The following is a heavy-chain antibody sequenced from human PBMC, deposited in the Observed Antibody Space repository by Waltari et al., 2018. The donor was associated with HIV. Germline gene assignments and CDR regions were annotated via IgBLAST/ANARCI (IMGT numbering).Heavy chain of an antibody. CDR3: ARDVPLLWFGQSYGWFDP. Sequence: QVQLQESGPGLVKPSETLSLTCTVSGGSVSSGSYYWSWIRQPPGKGLEWIGYIYYSGSTNYNPSLKSRVTISVDTSKNQFSLKLSSVTAADTAVYYCARDVPLLWFGQSYGWFDPWGQGTLVTVSS. D-gene: IGHD3-10*01. CDR2: IYYSGST. V-gene: IGHV4-61*01. J-gene: IGHJ5*02. CDR1: GGSVSSGSYY.